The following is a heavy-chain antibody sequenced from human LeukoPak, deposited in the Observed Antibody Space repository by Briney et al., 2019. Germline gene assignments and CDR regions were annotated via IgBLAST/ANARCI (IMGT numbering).Heavy chain of an antibody. CDR3: ERDREKWVDFYI. Sequence: PGGSLRLSCVASGFTFSDYGMSWVRQAPGKGLEWVATINQDGSVKYFVDSVKGRFTISRDNAKNSLYLQMNSLRAEDTAVYYCERDREKWVDFYIWGQGTMVTVSS. J-gene: IGHJ3*02. CDR1: GFTFSDYG. CDR2: INQDGSVK. D-gene: IGHD6-19*01. V-gene: IGHV3-7*01.